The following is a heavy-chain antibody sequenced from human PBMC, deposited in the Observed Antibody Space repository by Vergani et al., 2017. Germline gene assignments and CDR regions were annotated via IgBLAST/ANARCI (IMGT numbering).Heavy chain of an antibody. CDR3: ASRRPRLNLGSKSNAGTFDS. D-gene: IGHD3-10*01. V-gene: IGHV4-34*02. CDR1: GGSLSGYF. CDR2: ITAIGSA. J-gene: IGHJ4*02. Sequence: QVHLQQRGAGVLKPSETLSLTRGVIGGSLSGYFWSWIRQSPGRGLEWIGEITAIGSAKYSPSATSRVTISVDTSRGEFTLTVTSVTAADTGLYFCASRRPRLNLGSKSNAGTFDSWGQGTLVTVSS.